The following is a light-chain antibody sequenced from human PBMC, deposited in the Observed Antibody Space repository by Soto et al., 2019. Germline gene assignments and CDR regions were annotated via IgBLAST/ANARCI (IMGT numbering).Light chain of an antibody. Sequence: QLVLTQPPSVYGAPGQRITISCTGGSSNIGAGFEVHWYQHLPGPAPKLLIYASSNRPSGVPDRCAGSKSGTSASLAISGRQAEDEADYYCQSYDTRLSASLFGVGTTVTVL. J-gene: IGLJ2*01. CDR2: ASS. CDR3: QSYDTRLSASL. CDR1: SSNIGAGFE. V-gene: IGLV1-40*01.